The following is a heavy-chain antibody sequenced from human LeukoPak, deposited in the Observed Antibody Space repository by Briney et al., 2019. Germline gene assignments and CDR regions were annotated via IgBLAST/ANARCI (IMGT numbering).Heavy chain of an antibody. CDR3: ARGYCSSTSCASGAFDI. CDR1: GFTFSSYS. D-gene: IGHD2-2*01. CDR2: ISSSSSTI. Sequence: GGSLRLSCAASGFTFSSYSMNWVRQAPGKGLEWVSYISSSSSTIYYADSVKGRFTISRDNSKNTLYLQMNSLRAEDTAVYYCARGYCSSTSCASGAFDIWGQGTMVTVSS. V-gene: IGHV3-48*01. J-gene: IGHJ3*02.